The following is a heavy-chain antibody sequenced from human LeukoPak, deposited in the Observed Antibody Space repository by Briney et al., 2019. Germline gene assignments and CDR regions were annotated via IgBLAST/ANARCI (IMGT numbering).Heavy chain of an antibody. CDR1: GGSISSGGYS. Sequence: PSETLSLTCAVSGGSISSGGYSWSWIRQPPGKGLEWIGYTYHSGSTYYNPSLKSRVTISVDRSKNQFSLKLSSVTAADTAVYYCAREELGIDYWGQGTLVTVSS. CDR2: TYHSGST. D-gene: IGHD7-27*01. CDR3: AREELGIDY. V-gene: IGHV4-30-2*01. J-gene: IGHJ4*02.